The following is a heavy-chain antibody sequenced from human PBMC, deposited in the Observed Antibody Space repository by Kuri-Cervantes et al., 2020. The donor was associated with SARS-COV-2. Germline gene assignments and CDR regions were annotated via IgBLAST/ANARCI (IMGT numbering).Heavy chain of an antibody. CDR2: TFYRSKWHN. CDR1: GDSVSSNSAA. J-gene: IGHJ4*02. V-gene: IGHV6-1*01. Sequence: SETLSLTCAICGDSVSSNSAAWSWIRQSPSRGLEWLGRTFYRSKWHNDYAVSVKGRITIRPDTSKNQFSLRLNSVTPEDTAVYYCAGGSSGRDYWGQGTLVTVSS. D-gene: IGHD6-19*01. CDR3: AGGSSGRDY.